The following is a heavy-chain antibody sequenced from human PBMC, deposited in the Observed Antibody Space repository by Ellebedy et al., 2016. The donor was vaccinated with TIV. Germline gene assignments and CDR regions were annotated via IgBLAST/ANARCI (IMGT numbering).Heavy chain of an antibody. CDR3: ARGWGIVGAPPGDY. J-gene: IGHJ4*02. V-gene: IGHV1-3*01. CDR2: INAGNGNT. Sequence: ASVKVSCXASGYTFTSYAMHWVRQAPGQRLEWMGWINAGNGNTKYSQKFQGRVTITRDTSASTAYMELSSLRSEDTAVYYCARGWGIVGAPPGDYWGQGTLVTVSS. CDR1: GYTFTSYA. D-gene: IGHD1-26*01.